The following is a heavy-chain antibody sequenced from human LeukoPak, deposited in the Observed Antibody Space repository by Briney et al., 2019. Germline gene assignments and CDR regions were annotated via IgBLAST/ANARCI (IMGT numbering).Heavy chain of an antibody. CDR3: ARDSHYYDSSGYYPEDY. V-gene: IGHV1-18*01. J-gene: IGHJ4*02. CDR1: GYTFTSYG. Sequence: ASVKVSCKASGYTFTSYGISWVRQAPGQGLEWMGWISAYNGNTNYAQKLQGRVTMTTDTSTSTACMELRSLRSDDTAVYYCARDSHYYDSSGYYPEDYWGQGTLVTVSS. CDR2: ISAYNGNT. D-gene: IGHD3-22*01.